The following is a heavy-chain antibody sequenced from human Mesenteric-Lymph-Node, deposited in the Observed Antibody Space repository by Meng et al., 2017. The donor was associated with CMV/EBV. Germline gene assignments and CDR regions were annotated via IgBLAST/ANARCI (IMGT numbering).Heavy chain of an antibody. V-gene: IGHV3-30*03. CDR3: ARGLGGSGWSPYYYGLDV. Sequence: GESLKISCTASGFTFSSYWMNWVRQAPGKGLEGVAVIAYDGSTKYYADSVKGRFTISRDDSKSTLYLQMHSLRNEDSAVYYCARGLGGSGWSPYYYGLDVWGQGTTVTVSS. CDR2: IAYDGSTK. D-gene: IGHD6-19*01. CDR1: GFTFSSYW. J-gene: IGHJ6*02.